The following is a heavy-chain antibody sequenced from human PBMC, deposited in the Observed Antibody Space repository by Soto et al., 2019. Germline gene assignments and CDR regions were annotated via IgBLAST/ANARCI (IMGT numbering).Heavy chain of an antibody. CDR3: ARAGMHNWNLLLAFDI. J-gene: IGHJ3*02. D-gene: IGHD1-7*01. V-gene: IGHV3-13*01. CDR1: GFTFRVYD. Sequence: EVQLVESGGGLVQPGGSLRLSCAASGFTFRVYDMLWVRQGAGTGLEWVSTIGTAGDTYYAGSVKGRFTISRENAKNSMYLQMNNLGAGDTAVYFCARAGMHNWNLLLAFDIWGHGTMVTVS. CDR2: IGTAGDT.